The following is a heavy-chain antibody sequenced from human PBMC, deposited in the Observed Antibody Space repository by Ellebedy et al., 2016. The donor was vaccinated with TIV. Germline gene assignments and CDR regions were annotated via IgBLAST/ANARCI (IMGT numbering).Heavy chain of an antibody. V-gene: IGHV3-23*01. J-gene: IGHJ4*02. D-gene: IGHD1-26*01. Sequence: GESLKISCAASGFTFSGHDMSWVRQAPGKGLEWVSAISGNGVTTYYADPMKGRFTISRDNSKNTLDLQMNRLRAEDTAVYWCATDLVGTREYWGQGALVTVSS. CDR3: ATDLVGTREY. CDR2: ISGNGVTT. CDR1: GFTFSGHD.